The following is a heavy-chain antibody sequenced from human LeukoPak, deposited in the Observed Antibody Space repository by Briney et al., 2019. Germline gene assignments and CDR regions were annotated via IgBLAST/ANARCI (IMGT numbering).Heavy chain of an antibody. CDR3: ARGGRFLEWPGYYYMDV. V-gene: IGHV4-59*01. CDR1: GGSISSYY. D-gene: IGHD3-3*01. Sequence: SETLSLTCTVSGGSISSYYWSWIRQPPGKGLEWIGYIYYSGSTNYNPSLKSRVTISVDTSKNQFSLKLSSVTAADTAVYYCARGGRFLEWPGYYYMDVWGKGTTVTVSS. J-gene: IGHJ6*03. CDR2: IYYSGST.